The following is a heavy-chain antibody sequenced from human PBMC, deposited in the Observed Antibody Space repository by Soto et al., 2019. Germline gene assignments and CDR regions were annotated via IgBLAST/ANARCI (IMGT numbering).Heavy chain of an antibody. Sequence: GGSLRLSCAASGFTFSSYAMHWVRQAPGKGLEWVAVISYDGSNKYYADSVKGRFTISRDNSKNTLYLQMNSLRAEDTAVYYCARGVGHYYDSSGYYSRLDVWGQGTTVTVSS. CDR3: ARGVGHYYDSSGYYSRLDV. D-gene: IGHD3-22*01. CDR2: ISYDGSNK. CDR1: GFTFSSYA. V-gene: IGHV3-30-3*01. J-gene: IGHJ6*02.